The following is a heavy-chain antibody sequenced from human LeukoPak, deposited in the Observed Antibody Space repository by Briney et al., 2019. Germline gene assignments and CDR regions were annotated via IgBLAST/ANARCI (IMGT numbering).Heavy chain of an antibody. V-gene: IGHV3-30*18. CDR3: AKDSSSVVRGVTFIDY. CDR1: GFTFSSYG. CDR2: ISYDGSNK. J-gene: IGHJ4*02. D-gene: IGHD3-10*01. Sequence: GGSLRLSCAASGFTFSSYGMHWVRQAPGKGLEWVAVISYDGSNKYYADSVKGRFTISSDNSKNTLYLQMNSLRAEDTAVYYCAKDSSSVVRGVTFIDYWGQGTLVTVSS.